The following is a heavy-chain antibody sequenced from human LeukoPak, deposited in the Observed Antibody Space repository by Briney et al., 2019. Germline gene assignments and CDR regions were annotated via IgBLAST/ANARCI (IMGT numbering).Heavy chain of an antibody. J-gene: IGHJ6*02. V-gene: IGHV1-2*02. CDR2: INPNSGKT. CDR1: GYTFTGHY. CDR3: ARVRDNYGMDV. D-gene: IGHD5-24*01. Sequence: ASVKVSCKASGYTFTGHYIHWVQQAPGQGLEWMGWINPNSGKTNYPQKFQGRVTMTRDTSISSAYMELSRLRSDDTAVYYCARVRDNYGMDVWGQGTTVIVSS.